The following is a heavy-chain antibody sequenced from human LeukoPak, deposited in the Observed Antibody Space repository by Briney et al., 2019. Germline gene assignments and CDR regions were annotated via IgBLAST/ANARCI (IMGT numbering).Heavy chain of an antibody. CDR3: ARSSRQKLEHYDYYYIDV. J-gene: IGHJ6*03. CDR2: TSSSGDIT. D-gene: IGHD1-1*01. CDR1: GFTFSDCF. V-gene: IGHV3-11*01. Sequence: GGSLRLSCAASGFTFSDCFMSWIRQAPGRGLEWISYTSSSGDITYYADSVKGRFTISRDNARNSLYLQMNSLRDEDTAVYYCARSSRQKLEHYDYYYIDVWGKGTTVTVSS.